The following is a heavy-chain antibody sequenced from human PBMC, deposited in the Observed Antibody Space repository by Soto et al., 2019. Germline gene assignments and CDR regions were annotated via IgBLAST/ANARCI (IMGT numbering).Heavy chain of an antibody. D-gene: IGHD3-3*01. CDR1: GFRFTTYW. J-gene: IGHJ3*02. CDR2: INSDGSSS. CDR3: AREEDDFWSGYYSAFDI. V-gene: IGHV3-74*01. Sequence: GGSLRLSCVVSGFRFTTYWMNWVRQAPGKGLVWVSRINSDGSSSNYADSVKGRFTISRDNAKNTLYLQMNSLRAEDTAVYYCAREEDDFWSGYYSAFDIWGQGTMVTVSS.